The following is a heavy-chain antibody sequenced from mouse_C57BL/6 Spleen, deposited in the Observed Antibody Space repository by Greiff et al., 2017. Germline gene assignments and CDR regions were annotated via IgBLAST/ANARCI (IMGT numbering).Heavy chain of an antibody. CDR2: INPNNGGT. CDR3: ARDDYDGFAY. V-gene: IGHV1-22*01. J-gene: IGHJ3*01. D-gene: IGHD2-4*01. CDR1: GYTFTDYN. Sequence: EVKLVESGPELVKPGASVKMSCKASGYTFTDYNMHWVKQSHGKSLEWIGYINPNNGGTSYNQKFKGKATLTVNKSSSTAYMELRSLTSEDSAVYYCARDDYDGFAYWGQGTLVTVSA.